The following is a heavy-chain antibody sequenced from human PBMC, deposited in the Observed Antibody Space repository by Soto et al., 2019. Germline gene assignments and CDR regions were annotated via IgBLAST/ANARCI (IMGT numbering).Heavy chain of an antibody. CDR1: GFTFSSYG. CDR3: AKDKHNSGWYSFED. Sequence: GGSLRLSCAASGFTFSSYGMSWVRQAPGKGLEWVSVISGGGGGTNYADSVKGRFTISRDNSKNTLYLQMNSLRAEDTAVYYCAKDKHNSGWYSFEDWGQGTLVTVSS. D-gene: IGHD6-19*01. J-gene: IGHJ4*02. CDR2: ISGGGGGT. V-gene: IGHV3-23*01.